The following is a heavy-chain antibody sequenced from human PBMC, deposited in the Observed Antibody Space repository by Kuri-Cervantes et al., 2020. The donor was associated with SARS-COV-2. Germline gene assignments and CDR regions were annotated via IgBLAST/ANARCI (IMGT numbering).Heavy chain of an antibody. D-gene: IGHD3-22*01. J-gene: IGHJ6*02. CDR2: INAGNGNT. V-gene: IGHV1-3*01. CDR1: GYTFTSYA. CDR3: AREYYDSSGYYYYYYYGMDV. Sequence: ASVKVSCKASGYTFTSYAMHWVRQAPGQRLEWMGWINAGNGNTKYSQKFQGRVTITRDTSASTAYMELSSLRSEDTAVYYCAREYYDSSGYYYYYYYGMDVWGQGITVTVSS.